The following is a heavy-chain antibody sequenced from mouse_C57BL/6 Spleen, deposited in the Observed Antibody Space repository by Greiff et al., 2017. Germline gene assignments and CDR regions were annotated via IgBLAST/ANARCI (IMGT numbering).Heavy chain of an antibody. J-gene: IGHJ1*03. CDR2: INPNNGGT. D-gene: IGHD2-1*01. V-gene: IGHV1-26*01. CDR3: ARWGKDLSYGNYWYFDV. CDR1: GYTFTDYY. Sequence: VQLQQSGPELVKPGASVKISCKASGYTFTDYYMNWVKQSHGKSLEWIGDINPNNGGTSYNQKFKGKATLTVDKSSSTAYMELRSLTSEDSAVYYCARWGKDLSYGNYWYFDVWGTGTTVTVSS.